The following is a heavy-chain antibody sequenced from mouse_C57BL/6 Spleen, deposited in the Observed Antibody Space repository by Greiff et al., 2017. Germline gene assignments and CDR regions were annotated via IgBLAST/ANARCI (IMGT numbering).Heavy chain of an antibody. CDR1: GFSLTSYG. CDR3: ARGRDYDGYYYAMDY. Sequence: VHLHQSGPGLVQPSQSLSITCTVSGFSLTSYGVHWVRQSPGKGLEWLGVIWSGGSTDYNAAFISRLSISKDNSKSQVFFKMNSLQADDTAIYYCARGRDYDGYYYAMDYWGQGTSVTVSS. CDR2: IWSGGST. D-gene: IGHD2-4*01. J-gene: IGHJ4*01. V-gene: IGHV2-2*01.